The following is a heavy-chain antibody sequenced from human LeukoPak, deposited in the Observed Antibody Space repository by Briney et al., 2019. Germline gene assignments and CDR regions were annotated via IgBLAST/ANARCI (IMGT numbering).Heavy chain of an antibody. CDR2: MSYDGTSE. CDR1: GFTFSSYA. V-gene: IGHV3-30-3*01. CDR3: VRVRHSGYDLMAFDI. Sequence: PGGSLRLSCAASGFTFSSYAIHWVRQAPGKGLEWVAVMSYDGTSEYYADSVRGRFTISRDNSKNTLYLQMHSLRAEDTAVYYCVRVRHSGYDLMAFDIWGQGTVVTVSS. J-gene: IGHJ3*02. D-gene: IGHD5-12*01.